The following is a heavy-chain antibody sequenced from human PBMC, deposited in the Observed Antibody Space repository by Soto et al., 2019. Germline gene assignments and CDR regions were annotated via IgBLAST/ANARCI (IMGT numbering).Heavy chain of an antibody. D-gene: IGHD2-2*02. CDR2: VYSAGTV. CDR3: ARDQEYTLGPTALQGWFDP. J-gene: IGHJ5*02. CDR1: GASVKAYY. Sequence: SETLSLTCSVSGASVKAYYWSWIRQSAGKGLEWIGRVYSAGTVNYNPSLQSRVTMSLDTSKNQFSLKLSSVTAADTAVSYCARDQEYTLGPTALQGWFDPWGEGTLVTVSS. V-gene: IGHV4-4*07.